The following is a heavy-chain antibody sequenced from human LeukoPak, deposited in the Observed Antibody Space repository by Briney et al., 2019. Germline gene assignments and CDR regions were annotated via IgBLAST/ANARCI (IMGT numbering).Heavy chain of an antibody. CDR3: ARWGEMAKIDY. V-gene: IGHV4-39*07. CDR2: IYYSGST. Sequence: SETLSLTCTVSGGSISSSSYYWGWIRQPPGKGLEWIGSIYYSGSTYYNPSLKSRVTISVDTSKNQFSLKLSSVTAADTAVYYCARWGEMAKIDYWGQGTLVTVSS. D-gene: IGHD3-16*01. J-gene: IGHJ4*02. CDR1: GGSISSSSYY.